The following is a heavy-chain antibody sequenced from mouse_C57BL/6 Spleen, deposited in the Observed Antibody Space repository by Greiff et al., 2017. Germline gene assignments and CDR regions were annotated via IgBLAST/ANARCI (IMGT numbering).Heavy chain of an antibody. J-gene: IGHJ1*03. V-gene: IGHV2-2*01. CDR3: ARSLYYSWYFDV. Sequence: QLVESGPGLVQPSQSLSITCTVSGFSLTSYGVHWVRPSPGKGLEWLGVIWRGGSTDYNAAFISRLSISKDNSKSQVFFKMNSLQADDTAIYYCARSLYYSWYFDVWGTGTTVTVSS. D-gene: IGHD1-1*01. CDR1: GFSLTSYG. CDR2: IWRGGST.